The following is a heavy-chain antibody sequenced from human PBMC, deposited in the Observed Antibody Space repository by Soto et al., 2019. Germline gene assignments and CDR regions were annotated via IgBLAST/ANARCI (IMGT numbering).Heavy chain of an antibody. Sequence: GGSLRLSCEASGFSFSAYSMHWVRQAPGKGLEWVSSIGRRSDIYYADSVKGRFTISRDNAKNSVSLQMNSLRDEDTAVYYCAREETAWPLAYGLDVWGQGTTVTVSS. CDR3: AREETAWPLAYGLDV. CDR1: GFSFSAYS. CDR2: IGRRSDI. D-gene: IGHD2-21*02. J-gene: IGHJ6*02. V-gene: IGHV3-21*01.